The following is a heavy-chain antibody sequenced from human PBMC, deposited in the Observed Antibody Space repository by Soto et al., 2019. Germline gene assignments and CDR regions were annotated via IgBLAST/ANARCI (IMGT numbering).Heavy chain of an antibody. CDR3: ARHRYSYGVYYFDY. CDR1: GGSISSYY. J-gene: IGHJ4*02. V-gene: IGHV4-59*08. CDR2: IYYSGST. D-gene: IGHD5-18*01. Sequence: SETLSLTCTVSGGSISSYYWSWIRQPPGKGLEWIGYIYYSGSTNYNPSLTSRVTISVDTSKNQFSLELSSVTAADTAVYYCARHRYSYGVYYFDYWGQGTLVTVSS.